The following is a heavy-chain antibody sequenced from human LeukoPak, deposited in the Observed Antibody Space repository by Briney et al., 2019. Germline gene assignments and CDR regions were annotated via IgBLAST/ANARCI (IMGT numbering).Heavy chain of an antibody. J-gene: IGHJ4*02. Sequence: ASVKVSCKASGYIFTTYYMHWLRQAPGQGPEWMGIINPRGSSTDYAQKFQGRVTMTSDTSTSTVYMELNSLRSEDTAVYFCARVGTEAATADYWGQGTLVTVSS. CDR2: INPRGSST. CDR3: ARVGTEAATADY. CDR1: GYIFTTYY. V-gene: IGHV1-46*01. D-gene: IGHD1-1*01.